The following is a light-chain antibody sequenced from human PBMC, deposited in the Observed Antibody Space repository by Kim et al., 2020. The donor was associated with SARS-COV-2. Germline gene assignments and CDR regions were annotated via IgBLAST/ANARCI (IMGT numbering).Light chain of an antibody. J-gene: IGLJ2*01. CDR2: GNS. V-gene: IGLV1-40*01. CDR3: QSYDSSLSDVV. Sequence: QRVPIACPGSSSNIGAGYDVHWYQQLPGTAPKLLIYGNSNRPSGVPDRFSGSKSGTSASLAITGLQAEDEADYYYQSYDSSLSDVVFGGGTQLTVL. CDR1: SSNIGAGYD.